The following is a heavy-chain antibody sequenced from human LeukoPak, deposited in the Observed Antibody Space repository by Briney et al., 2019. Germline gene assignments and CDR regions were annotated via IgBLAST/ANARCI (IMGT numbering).Heavy chain of an antibody. J-gene: IGHJ6*02. CDR2: IYPGDSDT. CDR3: ARPLRGSFYGMDV. V-gene: IGHV5-51*01. CDR1: GYSFTSYW. Sequence: GESLKISCEGSGYSFTSYWIGGVRQMPGKGLEWMGIIYPGDSDTRYSPSFQGQVTISADKSISTAYLQWSSLKASDTAMYYCARPLRGSFYGMDVWGQGTTVTVSS.